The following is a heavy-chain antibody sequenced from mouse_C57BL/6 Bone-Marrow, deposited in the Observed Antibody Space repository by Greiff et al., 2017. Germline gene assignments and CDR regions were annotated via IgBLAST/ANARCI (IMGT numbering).Heavy chain of an antibody. CDR3: ARVGLLRSSYFGY. D-gene: IGHD1-1*01. V-gene: IGHV5-6*01. J-gene: IGHJ2*01. CDR1: GFTFSSYG. CDR2: ISSGGSYT. Sequence: EVKLVESGGDLVKPGGSLKLSCAASGFTFSSYGMSWVRQTPDKRLEWVATISSGGSYTYYPDSVKGRFTISRDNAKNTLYLQMSSLKSEDTAMYYCARVGLLRSSYFGYWGQGTTLTVSS.